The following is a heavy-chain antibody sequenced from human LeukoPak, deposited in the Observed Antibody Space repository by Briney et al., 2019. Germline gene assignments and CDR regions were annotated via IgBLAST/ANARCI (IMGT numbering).Heavy chain of an antibody. V-gene: IGHV7-4-1*02. D-gene: IGHD3-22*01. J-gene: IGHJ4*02. CDR2: INTITGNP. CDR3: ARGYYDSSGSFDY. CDR1: GYSFTSHY. Sequence: ASVKVSCKASGYSFTSHYMHWVRQAPGKGLQWMGRINTITGNPTYAQGFTGRFVFSLDTSVTTAYLQISSLKADDNAVYYCARGYYDSSGSFDYWGLGTLVTVSS.